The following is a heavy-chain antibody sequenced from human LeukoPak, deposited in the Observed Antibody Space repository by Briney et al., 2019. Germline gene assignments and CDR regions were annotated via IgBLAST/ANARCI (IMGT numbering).Heavy chain of an antibody. CDR2: INEDGSKK. Sequence: PGGSLRLSCEASGFVFSGYWMSWVRQAPGKGLEWVANINEDGSKKHYLDSVEGRFTISRDNAKNSLYLQMNSLRAEDTAVFYCASDRDFRLHYWGQGTLVTVSS. CDR3: ASDRDFRLHY. V-gene: IGHV3-7*03. CDR1: GFVFSGYW. J-gene: IGHJ4*02. D-gene: IGHD2-21*02.